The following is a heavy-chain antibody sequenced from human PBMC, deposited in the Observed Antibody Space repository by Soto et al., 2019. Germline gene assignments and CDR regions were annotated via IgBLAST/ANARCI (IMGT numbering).Heavy chain of an antibody. CDR1: GGTFSSYA. J-gene: IGHJ4*02. CDR2: IIPIFGTA. D-gene: IGHD3-10*01. CDR3: ARARGVVLRVTDFDY. Sequence: SVKVSCKASGGTFSSYAISWVRQAPGQGLEWMGGIIPIFGTANYAQKFQGRVTITADESTSTAYMELSSLRSEDTAVYYCARARGVVLRVTDFDYWGQGTPVTVSS. V-gene: IGHV1-69*13.